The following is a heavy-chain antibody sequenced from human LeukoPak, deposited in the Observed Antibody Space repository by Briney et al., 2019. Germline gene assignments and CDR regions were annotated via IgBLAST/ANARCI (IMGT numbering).Heavy chain of an antibody. D-gene: IGHD3-10*01. CDR2: IRYDESDK. CDR3: ATYYYASGNYYNPIFY. V-gene: IGHV3-30*02. CDR1: GFTFSRYG. Sequence: GGSLRLSCAASGFTFSRYGMHWVRQAPGKGLEWVAFIRYDESDKKYKDSVKGRFTVSKDNSKNTLSLQMHSLRVEDTAVYYCATYYYASGNYYNPIFYWGQGALVTVSS. J-gene: IGHJ4*02.